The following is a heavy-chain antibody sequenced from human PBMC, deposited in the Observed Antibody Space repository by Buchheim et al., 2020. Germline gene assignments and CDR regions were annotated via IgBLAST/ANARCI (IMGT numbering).Heavy chain of an antibody. CDR1: GYTFTSYS. Sequence: QVQLVQSGAEVKNPGASVKVSCKTSGYTFTSYSVHWVRQAPAQGLEWMGIIDPSGGSTTYAQKFQGRVTMTRDTSTSTVYMELSSLRSEDTAVYYCAREPVYCGGDCYRAHYFDYWGQGTL. J-gene: IGHJ4*02. D-gene: IGHD2-21*01. V-gene: IGHV1-46*01. CDR2: IDPSGGST. CDR3: AREPVYCGGDCYRAHYFDY.